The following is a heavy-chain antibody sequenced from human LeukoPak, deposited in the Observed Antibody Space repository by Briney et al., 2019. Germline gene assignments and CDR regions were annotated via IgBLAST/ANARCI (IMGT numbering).Heavy chain of an antibody. V-gene: IGHV3-74*01. J-gene: IGHJ6*03. Sequence: GGSLRHSCAASGFTFSRYWMFWVRQAPGKGLVWVSRINSDGTTTNYADSVKGRFTISRDNAKNTLSLQLNSLRAEDTAVYYCASSRITVITSYYYYMDVWGKGTTVTVSS. CDR3: ASSRITVITSYYYYMDV. CDR2: INSDGTTT. CDR1: GFTFSRYW. D-gene: IGHD4-17*01.